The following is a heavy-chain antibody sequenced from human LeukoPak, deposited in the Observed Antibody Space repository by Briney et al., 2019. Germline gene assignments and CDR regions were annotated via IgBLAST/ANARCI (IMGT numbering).Heavy chain of an antibody. D-gene: IGHD3-9*01. V-gene: IGHV4-59*01. J-gene: IGHJ6*03. Sequence: PSETLSLTCTVSGGSISSYYWSWIRQPPGEGLEWIGYIYYSGSTNYNPSLKSRVTISVDTSKNQFSLKLSSVTAADTAVYYCARATGYPPYYYYMDVWGKGTTVTISS. CDR1: GGSISSYY. CDR3: ARATGYPPYYYYMDV. CDR2: IYYSGST.